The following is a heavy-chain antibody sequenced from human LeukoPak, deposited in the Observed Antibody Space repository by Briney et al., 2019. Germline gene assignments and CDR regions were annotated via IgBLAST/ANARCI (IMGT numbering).Heavy chain of an antibody. V-gene: IGHV7-4-1*02. Sequence: ASVKVSCKASRYTFTTYAMNWVRQAPGQGLEWMGWINTNTGNPTYAQGFTGRFVFSLDTSVSTAYLQISSLKAEDTAVYYCARGTYGGNSGDTFDIWGQGTMVTVSS. J-gene: IGHJ3*02. CDR3: ARGTYGGNSGDTFDI. CDR1: RYTFTTYA. D-gene: IGHD4-23*01. CDR2: INTNTGNP.